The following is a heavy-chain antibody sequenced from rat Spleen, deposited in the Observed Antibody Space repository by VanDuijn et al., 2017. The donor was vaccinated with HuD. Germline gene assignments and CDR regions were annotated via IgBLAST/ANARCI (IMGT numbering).Heavy chain of an antibody. V-gene: IGHV4-2*01. D-gene: IGHD4-3*01. J-gene: IGHJ2*01. CDR1: GFNFNDYW. CDR3: VREAFGVDY. Sequence: EVKLVESGGGLVQPGGSLKLSCAASGFNFNDYWMGWVRQAPGKGLEWIGEINTDSSTIKYLPSLKDKLIISRDNAQNTLYLQMNKLGSEDTAIYYCVREAFGVDYWGQGVMVTVSP. CDR2: INTDSSTI.